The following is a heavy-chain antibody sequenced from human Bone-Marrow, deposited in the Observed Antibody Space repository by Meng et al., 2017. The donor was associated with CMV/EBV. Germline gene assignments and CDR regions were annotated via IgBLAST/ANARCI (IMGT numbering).Heavy chain of an antibody. D-gene: IGHD3-10*01. CDR1: GFSVGGVY. CDR2: IDTGGST. CDR3: AADFSGSDAFDY. Sequence: LSCTVSGFSVGGVYMNCVRQAPGKGLEWVSLIDTGGSTYYADSVKGRFTFSRANSGNTLYLQMNSLRVEDTAVYFCAADFSGSDAFDYWGRGTLVTVSS. J-gene: IGHJ4*02. V-gene: IGHV3-53*01.